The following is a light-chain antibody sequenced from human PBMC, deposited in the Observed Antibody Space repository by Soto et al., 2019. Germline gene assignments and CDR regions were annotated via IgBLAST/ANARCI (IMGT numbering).Light chain of an antibody. CDR1: SSDVGGYDY. J-gene: IGLJ1*01. Sequence: QSVLPQPPSASGSPGQAVTIPCTGTSSDVGGYDYVSWYQQHPGKAPKLMIYEVTIRPSGVSDRFSGSKSGNPASQTVSGLQAEDEADYYCSSYTGGNPSYVVGTGSKLTVL. CDR3: SSYTGGNPSYV. CDR2: EVT. V-gene: IGLV2-8*01.